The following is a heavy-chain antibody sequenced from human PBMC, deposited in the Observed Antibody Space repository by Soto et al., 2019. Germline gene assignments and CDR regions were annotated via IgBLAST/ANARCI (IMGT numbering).Heavy chain of an antibody. CDR2: INPNSGGT. CDR1: GYTFSGFY. D-gene: IGHD6-19*01. V-gene: IGHV1-2*02. J-gene: IGHJ4*02. Sequence: ASVKVSCKASGYTFSGFYMHWVRQAPGQGLEWMGWINPNSGGTKSAEKFQGRVTMTRDTPISTAYMELSRLTSDDTAVYYCASAAVTGTAGLDFWGQGTQVTVSS. CDR3: ASAAVTGTAGLDF.